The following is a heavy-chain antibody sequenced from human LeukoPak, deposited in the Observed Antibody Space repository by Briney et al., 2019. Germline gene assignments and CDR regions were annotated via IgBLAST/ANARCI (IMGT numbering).Heavy chain of an antibody. D-gene: IGHD3-16*02. CDR3: AGGFYYECGWRRNRYKPYAFDV. Sequence: GGSLSLSFAAPGFAFSSYCMTWVPQAPGKGLGWASGIKGKTGNIYYADSLEARFPISRDNAKNSLSLQMNRLILEATAVYYCAGGFYYECGWRRNRYKPYAFDVWGHGTIVPVSS. CDR2: IKGKTGNI. CDR1: GFAFSSYC. J-gene: IGHJ3*01. V-gene: IGHV3-21*05.